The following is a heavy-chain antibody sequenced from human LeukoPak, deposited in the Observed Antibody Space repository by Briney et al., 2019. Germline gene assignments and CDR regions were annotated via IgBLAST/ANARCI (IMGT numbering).Heavy chain of an antibody. CDR1: GFTFSNYA. J-gene: IGHJ6*03. CDR2: ITGGRST. Sequence: KPGGSLRLSCAASGFTFSNYAMSWVRQAPGKGLEWISGITGGRSTYYADSVKGRFTISRDNAKNSLYLQMNSLRAEDTAVYYCARVVYMAAQPGDYYYMDVWGKGTTVTVSS. CDR3: ARVVYMAAQPGDYYYMDV. D-gene: IGHD6-6*01. V-gene: IGHV3-69-1*01.